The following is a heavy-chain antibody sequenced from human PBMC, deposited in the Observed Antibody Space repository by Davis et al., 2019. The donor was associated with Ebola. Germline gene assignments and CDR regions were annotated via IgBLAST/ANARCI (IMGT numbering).Heavy chain of an antibody. J-gene: IGHJ6*04. CDR3: ARLGATPYGMDV. V-gene: IGHV4-34*01. Sequence: SETLSLTCTVSGGSISSYYWSWIRQPPGKGLEWIGEINHSGSTNYNPSLKSRVTISVDTSKNQFSLKLSSVTAADTAVYYCARLGATPYGMDVWGKGTTVTVSS. CDR1: GGSISSYY. D-gene: IGHD3-3*01. CDR2: INHSGST.